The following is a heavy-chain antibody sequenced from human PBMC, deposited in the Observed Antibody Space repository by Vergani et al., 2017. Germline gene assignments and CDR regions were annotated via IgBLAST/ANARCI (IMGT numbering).Heavy chain of an antibody. CDR2: INPSGGHT. J-gene: IGHJ4*02. CDR3: ARGDYGILTGYRY. Sequence: QVQVVQSGAEVKKSGASVKVSCKTSGYTVSNYYMHWVRQAPGQGLEWMGIINPSGGHTNYAKKFQGRVTMTRDTSTSTVYMELSSLRSEDTAIYYCARGDYGILTGYRYWRQGTLVTVSA. D-gene: IGHD3-9*01. CDR1: GYTVSNYY. V-gene: IGHV1-46*03.